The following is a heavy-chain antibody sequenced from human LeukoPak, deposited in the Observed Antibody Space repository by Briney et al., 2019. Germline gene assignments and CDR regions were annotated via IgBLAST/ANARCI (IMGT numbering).Heavy chain of an antibody. J-gene: IGHJ5*02. CDR3: ATLSGSRFDP. Sequence: QPGGSLRLSCAASGFTFSSYEMNWVRQAPGKGLEWVAVISYDGSNKYYADSVKGRFTISRDNSKNTLYLQMNSLRAEDTAVYYCATLSGSRFDPWGQGTLVTVSS. V-gene: IGHV3-30-3*01. CDR2: ISYDGSNK. CDR1: GFTFSSYE. D-gene: IGHD2-15*01.